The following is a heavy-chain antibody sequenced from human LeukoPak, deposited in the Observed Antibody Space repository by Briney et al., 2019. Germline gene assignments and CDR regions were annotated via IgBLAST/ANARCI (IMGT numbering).Heavy chain of an antibody. CDR3: ARHGGDFYYVMDV. V-gene: IGHV5-10-1*01. D-gene: IGHD3-3*01. CDR2: IDPSDSYT. Sequence: KDGESLKISCKGSGYSFTSYWISWVRQMPGKGLEWMGRIDPSDSYTNYSPSFQGHVTISADKSISTAYLQWSSLKASDTAMYCCARHGGDFYYVMDVWGKGTTVTVSS. CDR1: GYSFTSYW. J-gene: IGHJ6*04.